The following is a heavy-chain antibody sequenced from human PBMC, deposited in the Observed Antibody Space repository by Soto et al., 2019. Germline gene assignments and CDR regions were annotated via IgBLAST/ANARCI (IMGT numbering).Heavy chain of an antibody. CDR3: ASNYGSGSTHFAF. V-gene: IGHV1-69*02. J-gene: IGHJ4*02. CDR1: EGTFDSYT. Sequence: QVQLVQSGAEVKKPGSSVKVSGAASEGTFDSYTITWVRQAPVLGPEWMGRIIPMVGMADYVQKFQGRVTRFADKSTSTDYMVLSSLRSEDTAVYYCASNYGSGSTHFAFWGQGTLVTVSS. D-gene: IGHD3-10*01. CDR2: IIPMVGMA.